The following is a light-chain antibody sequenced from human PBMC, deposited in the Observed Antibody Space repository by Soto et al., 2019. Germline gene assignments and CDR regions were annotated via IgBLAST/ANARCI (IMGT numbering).Light chain of an antibody. CDR2: DVS. Sequence: EIVLTQSPATLSLSPGERATLSCRASHSVNSYLAWYQQKPGQAPRLIIYDVSNRATGIPVRFSGSGSGTDFTLTISSLEPEDFAVYYCQQRSNWPLTFGGGTKVEIK. V-gene: IGKV3-11*01. CDR1: HSVNSY. CDR3: QQRSNWPLT. J-gene: IGKJ4*01.